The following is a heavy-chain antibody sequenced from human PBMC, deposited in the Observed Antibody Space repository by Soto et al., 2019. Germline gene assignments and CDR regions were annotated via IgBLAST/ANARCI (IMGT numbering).Heavy chain of an antibody. J-gene: IGHJ4*02. CDR1: GFTFSSYA. Sequence: GGSLRLSCAVSGFTFSSYAMTWVRQAPGKGLEWVSAISGSGGNTYYADSVKGRFTISRDNSKNTLYLQMNSLRAEDTAVYYCAKDINIYGYITPNDYWGQGTLVTVSS. V-gene: IGHV3-23*01. CDR2: ISGSGGNT. D-gene: IGHD5-18*01. CDR3: AKDINIYGYITPNDY.